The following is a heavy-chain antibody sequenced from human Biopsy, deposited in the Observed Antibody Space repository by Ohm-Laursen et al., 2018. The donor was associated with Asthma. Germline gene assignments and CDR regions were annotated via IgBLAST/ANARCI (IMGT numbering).Heavy chain of an antibody. D-gene: IGHD6-19*01. CDR3: ARDSYSSGLYDDFES. J-gene: IGHJ4*02. CDR1: LFTFIDYY. V-gene: IGHV3-11*01. Sequence: SLRLSFSASLFTFIDYYMSWILQAPWEGLDWISYINGKSNSIEYADSVKGRFTISRDNAKNSLYLQMNSLRAEDTAVYYCARDSYSSGLYDDFESWGQGTLVTVSS. CDR2: INGKSNSI.